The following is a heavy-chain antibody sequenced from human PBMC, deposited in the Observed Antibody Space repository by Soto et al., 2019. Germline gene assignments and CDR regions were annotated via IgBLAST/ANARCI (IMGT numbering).Heavy chain of an antibody. Sequence: QVVLQEAGSGLVKPSQTPSLTCAVSGDSISSSGYSWNWIRQSSGKGLEWIGFMHHAGGTFSNPSLDSRVTISRDMSKNEFSLRLTSVTAADSAVYYCARGISNYFGSPGFHPWGQGILVTVSA. V-gene: IGHV4-30-2*06. CDR1: GDSISSSGYS. J-gene: IGHJ5*02. D-gene: IGHD3-10*01. CDR3: ARGISNYFGSPGFHP. CDR2: MHHAGGT.